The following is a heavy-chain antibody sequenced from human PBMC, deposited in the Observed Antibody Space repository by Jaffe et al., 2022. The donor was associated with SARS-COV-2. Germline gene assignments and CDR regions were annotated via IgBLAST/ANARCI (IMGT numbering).Heavy chain of an antibody. D-gene: IGHD3-9*01. J-gene: IGHJ4*02. V-gene: IGHV4-39*01. Sequence: QLQLQESGPGLVKPSETLSLTCTVSGGSISSSSYYWGWIRQPPGKGLEWIGSIYYSGSTYYNPSLKSRVTISVDTSKNQFSLKLSSVTAADTAVYYCAGRPSELRYSYYFDYWGQGTLVTVSS. CDR2: IYYSGST. CDR3: AGRPSELRYSYYFDY. CDR1: GGSISSSSYY.